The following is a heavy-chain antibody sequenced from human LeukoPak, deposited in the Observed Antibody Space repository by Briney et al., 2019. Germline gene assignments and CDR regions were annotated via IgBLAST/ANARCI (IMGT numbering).Heavy chain of an antibody. V-gene: IGHV3-30-3*01. J-gene: IGHJ3*02. CDR3: ARDRIQLGNAFDI. CDR2: ILDDGSNK. CDR1: GFTFSSYA. D-gene: IGHD5-18*01. Sequence: GGSLRLSCAAPGFTFSSYAMRWVRQAPGKRLGWVAVILDDGSNKYYADAVKGRFTISRDNSNNTLYLQMNSLRAEDTAVYYCARDRIQLGNAFDIWGQGTMVTVSS.